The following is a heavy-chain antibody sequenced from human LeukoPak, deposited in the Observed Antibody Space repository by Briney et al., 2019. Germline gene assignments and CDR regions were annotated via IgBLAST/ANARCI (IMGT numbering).Heavy chain of an antibody. D-gene: IGHD1-7*01. CDR2: INHSGST. V-gene: IGHV4-34*01. J-gene: IGHJ5*02. CDR1: VGFFSRCY. CDR3: ARGIGLELRNWFDA. Sequence: SGSLPLTRAVYVGFFSRCYWRGMRQPPGKGLEGMGEINHSGSTNYNPSLKSRVTISVDTSKNQFSLKLSSVTAADTAVYYCARGIGLELRNWFDAWGQGTLVTVSS.